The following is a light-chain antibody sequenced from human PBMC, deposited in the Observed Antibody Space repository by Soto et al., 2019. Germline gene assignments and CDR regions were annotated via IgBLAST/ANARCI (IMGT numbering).Light chain of an antibody. CDR1: QSVSSSY. CDR2: GAS. Sequence: EIVLTQSPGTLSLSPGERATLSCRASQSVSSSYLAWYQQKPGQAPRLLIYGASSRATGIPDRFSGSGSGTDFTLTISRLEPEDLAVYYCQQSWTFGQGTKVEIK. J-gene: IGKJ1*01. CDR3: QQSWT. V-gene: IGKV3-20*01.